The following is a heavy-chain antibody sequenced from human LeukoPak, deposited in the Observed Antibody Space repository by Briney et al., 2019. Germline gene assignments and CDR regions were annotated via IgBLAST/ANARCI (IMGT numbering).Heavy chain of an antibody. D-gene: IGHD3-9*01. J-gene: IGHJ4*02. V-gene: IGHV1-46*01. Sequence: GASVKVSCKASGYTFTSYYMHWVRQAPGQGLEWMGIINPSGGSTSYAQKFQGRVTMTRDTSTSTVYMELSSLRSEDTAAYYCARAELRYFDWLLPFDYWGQGTLVTVSS. CDR3: ARAELRYFDWLLPFDY. CDR1: GYTFTSYY. CDR2: INPSGGST.